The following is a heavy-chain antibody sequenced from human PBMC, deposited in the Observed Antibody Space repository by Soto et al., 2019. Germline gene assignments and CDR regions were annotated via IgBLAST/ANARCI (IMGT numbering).Heavy chain of an antibody. CDR1: GFTFSTYA. D-gene: IGHD1-7*01. V-gene: IGHV3-23*01. CDR3: AKDRNYPRDQFHY. CDR2: ISANGQGI. Sequence: GGSLRLSCAASGFTFSTYALSWVRQAPGKGLEWVSAISANGQGIYYADSVRGRFTISRDNSKNTIFLHMDSLRAEDTAVYYCAKDRNYPRDQFHYWGQGTLVTV. J-gene: IGHJ4*02.